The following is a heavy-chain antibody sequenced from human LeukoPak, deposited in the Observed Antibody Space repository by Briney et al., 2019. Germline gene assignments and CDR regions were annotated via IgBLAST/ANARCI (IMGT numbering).Heavy chain of an antibody. V-gene: IGHV4-30-4*01. J-gene: IGHJ4*02. Sequence: SETLSHTCTLPRGSISIGVYYWSCIRQPPGKCLEWLGYIYYSGSTYYNPSLKSRVTISVDTSKNQFSLKLSSVTAADTAVYYCARDGAPTYYYDSSGYSPWGQGTLVTVSS. D-gene: IGHD3-22*01. CDR2: IYYSGST. CDR3: ARDGAPTYYYDSSGYSP. CDR1: RGSISIGVYY.